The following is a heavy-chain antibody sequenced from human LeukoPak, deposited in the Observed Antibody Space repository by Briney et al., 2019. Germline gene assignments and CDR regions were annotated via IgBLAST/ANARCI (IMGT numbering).Heavy chain of an antibody. CDR3: ARAWIMVTSHLDF. J-gene: IGHJ4*02. CDR2: ISAHDGNT. V-gene: IGHV1-18*01. D-gene: IGHD2-21*02. Sequence: ASVKVSCKASGYTFTNHGITWVRQAPGQGLEWMGWISAHDGNTNYAQKLQGRVTMTTDTSTSIAYVELRSLRSDDTAMYYCARAWIMVTSHLDFWGQGTLVTVSS. CDR1: GYTFTNHG.